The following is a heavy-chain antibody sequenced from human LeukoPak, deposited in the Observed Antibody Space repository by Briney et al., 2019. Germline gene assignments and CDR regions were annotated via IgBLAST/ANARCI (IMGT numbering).Heavy chain of an antibody. J-gene: IGHJ6*03. CDR2: IYSGGST. CDR3: AKDSCSSTSCYASYYYMDV. D-gene: IGHD2-2*01. V-gene: IGHV3-53*01. Sequence: GGSLRLSCAASGFTVSSNYMSWVRQAPGKGLEWVSVIYSGGSTYYADSVKGRFTISRDNSKNTLYLQMNSLRAEDTAVYYCAKDSCSSTSCYASYYYMDVWGKGTTVTVSS. CDR1: GFTVSSNY.